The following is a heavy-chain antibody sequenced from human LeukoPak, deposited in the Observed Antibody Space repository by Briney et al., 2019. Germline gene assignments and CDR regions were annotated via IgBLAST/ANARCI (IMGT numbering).Heavy chain of an antibody. Sequence: PGGSLRLSXAASGFTFDDYGMTWVCQAPGKGLEWVSGISRNGGSSGYADSVKSRFTITRDNAKNSLYLQMKNLRAEDTALYYCVRSITIFGVWGQGTLVTVSS. CDR3: VRSITIFGV. V-gene: IGHV3-20*04. J-gene: IGHJ4*02. D-gene: IGHD3-3*01. CDR2: ISRNGGSS. CDR1: GFTFDDYG.